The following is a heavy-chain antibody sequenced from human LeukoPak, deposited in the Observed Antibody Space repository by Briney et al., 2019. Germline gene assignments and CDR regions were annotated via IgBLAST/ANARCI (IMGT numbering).Heavy chain of an antibody. CDR3: ARGIKTYCYGSGNIRGAYYFDY. CDR2: IKQDGSEK. J-gene: IGHJ4*02. CDR1: GFTFSSYW. Sequence: GGSLRLSCAASGFTFSSYWMSWVRQAPGKGLEWVANIKQDGSEKYYVDSVKGRFTISRDNAKNSLYLQMNSLRAEDTAVYYCARGIKTYCYGSGNIRGAYYFDYWGQGTLVTVSS. V-gene: IGHV3-7*01. D-gene: IGHD3-10*01.